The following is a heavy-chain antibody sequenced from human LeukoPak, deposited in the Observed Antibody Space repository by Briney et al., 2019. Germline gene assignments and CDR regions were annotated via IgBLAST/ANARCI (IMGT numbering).Heavy chain of an antibody. D-gene: IGHD6-19*01. CDR1: GGTFSSYA. CDR3: ARSKSSGWFWYFDI. J-gene: IGHJ2*01. Sequence: SVKVSCKASGGTFSSYAISWVRQAPGQGLEWMGGIIPIFGTANYAQKFQGRVTITADESTNTAYMELSSLRSEDRAVYYCARSKSSGWFWYFDIWGRGTLVIVSS. CDR2: IIPIFGTA. V-gene: IGHV1-69*13.